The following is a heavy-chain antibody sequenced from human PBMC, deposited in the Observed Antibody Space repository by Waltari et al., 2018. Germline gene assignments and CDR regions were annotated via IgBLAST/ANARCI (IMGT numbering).Heavy chain of an antibody. CDR3: ARLTLGAAILFDY. V-gene: IGHV4-31*03. CDR1: GCSITSGGYY. CDR2: IYYSGST. J-gene: IGHJ4*02. D-gene: IGHD2-2*01. Sequence: QVQLQESGPGLVKPSQTLSLTCTVSGCSITSGGYYWSWIRQHPGKGLEWIGYIYYSGSTYYNPSLKSRVTISVDTSKNQFSLKLSSVTAADTAVYYCARLTLGAAILFDYWGQGTLVTVSS.